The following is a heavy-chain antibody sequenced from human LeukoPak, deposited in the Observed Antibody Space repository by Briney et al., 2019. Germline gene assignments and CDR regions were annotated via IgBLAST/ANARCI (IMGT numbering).Heavy chain of an antibody. J-gene: IGHJ5*02. V-gene: IGHV3-48*03. CDR2: ITISGHTK. CDR3: ARGDPHADL. CDR1: GFDRNTYE. Sequence: GGSLRLSCAAPGFDRNTYEMNWVRQAPGKGLEWIADITISGHTKNYADSVKGRFTISRDNARTSLYLQMNSLRVEDTGLYYCARGDPHADLWGQGTLVTVSS.